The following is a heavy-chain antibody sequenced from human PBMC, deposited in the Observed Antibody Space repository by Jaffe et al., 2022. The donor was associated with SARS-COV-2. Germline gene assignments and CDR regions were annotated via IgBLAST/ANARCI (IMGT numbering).Heavy chain of an antibody. V-gene: IGHV1-69*01. CDR1: GGTFSSYA. CDR3: ASQGYSGSGYYSYGGPI. CDR2: IIPIFGTA. D-gene: IGHD3-22*01. Sequence: QVQLVQSGAEVKKPGSSVKVSCKASGGTFSSYAISWVRQAPGQGLEWMGGIIPIFGTANYAQKFQGRVTITADESTSTAYMELSSLRSEDTAVYYCASQGYSGSGYYSYGGPIWGQGTLVTVSS. J-gene: IGHJ4*02.